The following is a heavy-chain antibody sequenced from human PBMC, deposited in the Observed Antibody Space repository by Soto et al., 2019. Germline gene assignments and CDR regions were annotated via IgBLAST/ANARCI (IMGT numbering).Heavy chain of an antibody. CDR1: GYTFSDYA. D-gene: IGHD3-10*01. CDR2: INAGNGNT. CDR3: ARGTPVWFDP. Sequence: QVQLVQSGAEEKKPGASVKVSCKASGYTFSDYAIHWVRQAPGQRPEWMGWINAGNGNTKYSQKIQGRVTITRDTSASTAYSELSSLRSEDTAVYYCARGTPVWFDPWGQEALVTVSS. J-gene: IGHJ5*02. V-gene: IGHV1-3*05.